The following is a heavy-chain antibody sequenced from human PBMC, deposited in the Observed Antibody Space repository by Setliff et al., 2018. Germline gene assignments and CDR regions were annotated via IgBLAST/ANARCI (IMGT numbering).Heavy chain of an antibody. J-gene: IGHJ6*03. CDR3: ATGWAAAAGTFDYYMDV. CDR2: VDPEDGHT. CDR1: GYTFTDYY. V-gene: IGHV1-69-2*01. Sequence: ASVKVSCKASGYTFTDYYMHWVQQAPGKGLEWMGRVDPEDGHTKYAEKFQGRITISADMSLDIAHMELSSLRSEDTAVYYCATGWAAAAGTFDYYMDVWGKGTTVTVSS. D-gene: IGHD6-13*01.